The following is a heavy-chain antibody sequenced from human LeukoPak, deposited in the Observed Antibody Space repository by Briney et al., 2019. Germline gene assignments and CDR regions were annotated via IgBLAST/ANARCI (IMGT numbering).Heavy chain of an antibody. J-gene: IGHJ4*02. Sequence: GASVKVSCKVSGYTLTELSMHWVRQAPGKGLEWMGGFDPEDGETIYAQKFQGRVTMTEDTSTDTACMELSSLRSEDTAVYYCATSYYGSGSYFVYWGQGTLVTVSS. V-gene: IGHV1-24*01. D-gene: IGHD3-10*01. CDR2: FDPEDGET. CDR1: GYTLTELS. CDR3: ATSYYGSGSYFVY.